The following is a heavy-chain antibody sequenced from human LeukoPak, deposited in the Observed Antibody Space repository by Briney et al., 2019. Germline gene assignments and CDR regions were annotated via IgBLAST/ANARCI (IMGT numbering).Heavy chain of an antibody. CDR2: ISYGGST. CDR1: GGSISSYY. V-gene: IGHV4-59*08. CDR3: ARLTGQQLVQDYHMDV. Sequence: SETLSLTCTVSGGSISSYYWSWIRQPPGKGLGWIGYISYGGSTNYNPSLKSRVTISVDTSKNQFSLKLNSVTAADTAVYYCARLTGQQLVQDYHMDVWGKGTTVTVSS. D-gene: IGHD6-13*01. J-gene: IGHJ6*03.